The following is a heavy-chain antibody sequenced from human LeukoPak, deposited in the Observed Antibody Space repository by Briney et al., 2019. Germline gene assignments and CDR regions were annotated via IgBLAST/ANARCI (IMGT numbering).Heavy chain of an antibody. CDR3: ARAGSIAVAGFDY. CDR1: GFTFSSYS. J-gene: IGHJ4*02. V-gene: IGHV3-21*01. CDR2: ISSSSSCI. Sequence: PGGSLRLSCAASGFTFSSYSMNWVRQAPGKGLEWVSSISSSSSCIYYADSVKGRFTISRDNAKNSLYLQMNSLRAEDTAVYYCARAGSIAVAGFDYWGQGTLVTVSS. D-gene: IGHD6-19*01.